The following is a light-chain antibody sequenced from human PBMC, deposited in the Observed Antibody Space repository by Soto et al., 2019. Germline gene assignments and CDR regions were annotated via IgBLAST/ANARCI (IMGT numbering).Light chain of an antibody. CDR1: SGHSTYI. V-gene: IGLV4-60*02. J-gene: IGLJ1*01. CDR3: ETWDTNTRV. Sequence: QSVLAQSSSASASLGSSVKLTCTLSSGHSTYIIAWHQQQPGKAPRYLMNLEGSGTYNKGSGVPDRFSGSSSGADRYLTISNLQFEDEADYYCETWDTNTRVFGTGTKLTVL. CDR2: LEGSGTY.